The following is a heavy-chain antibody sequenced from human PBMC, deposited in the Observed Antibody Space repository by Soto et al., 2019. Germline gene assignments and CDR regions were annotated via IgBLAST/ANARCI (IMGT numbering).Heavy chain of an antibody. CDR3: ARDGGYSSSWLYY. CDR2: MSGGGGNK. Sequence: GGSLRLSCAASGFTFSSYAMSWVRQAPGKGLEWVSAMSGGGGNKDYADSVKGRFTISRDNSKNTLYLQMNSLRAEDTAVYYCARDGGYSSSWLYYWGQGTLVTVSS. D-gene: IGHD6-13*01. V-gene: IGHV3-23*01. CDR1: GFTFSSYA. J-gene: IGHJ4*02.